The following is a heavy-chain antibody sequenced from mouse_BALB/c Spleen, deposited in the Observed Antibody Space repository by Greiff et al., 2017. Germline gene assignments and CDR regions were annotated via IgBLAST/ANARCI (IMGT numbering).Heavy chain of an antibody. CDR1: GYSITSDYA. D-gene: IGHD1-1*01. Sequence: EVKLQESGPGLVKPSQSLSLTCTVTGYSITSDYAWNWIRQFPGNKLEWMGYISYSGSTSYNPSLKSRISITRDTSKNQFFLQLNSVTTEDTATYYCARYSSPGSSPYAMDYWGQGTSVTVSS. J-gene: IGHJ4*01. CDR2: ISYSGST. V-gene: IGHV3-2*02. CDR3: ARYSSPGSSPYAMDY.